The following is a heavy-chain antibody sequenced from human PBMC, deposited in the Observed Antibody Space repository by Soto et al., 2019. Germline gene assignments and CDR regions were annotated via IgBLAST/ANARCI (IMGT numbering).Heavy chain of an antibody. J-gene: IGHJ3*02. CDR2: INHRGST. V-gene: IGHV4-34*01. CDR1: GGSFSGYY. D-gene: IGHD4-17*01. CDR3: ARGTLRRQNGAFDI. Sequence: QVQLQQWGAGLLKPSETLSLTCAVYGGSFSGYYWSWIRQPPGKGLEWIGEINHRGSTNYNPSLKSRVTISVDTSKNQFSLKLSSVTAADTAVYYCARGTLRRQNGAFDIWGQGTMVTVSS.